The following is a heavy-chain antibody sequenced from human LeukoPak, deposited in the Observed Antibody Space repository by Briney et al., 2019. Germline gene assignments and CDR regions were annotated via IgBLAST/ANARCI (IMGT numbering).Heavy chain of an antibody. CDR1: GGSINTNY. CDR2: IYSRGST. D-gene: IGHD1-7*01. V-gene: IGHV4-59*08. J-gene: IGHJ4*02. Sequence: SETLSLTCTVSGGSINTNYWSWSRQPPGKGLEWIGYIYSRGSTSYNPSLKSRVTISVDTSKTQFSLKLSSVTAADTAVYYCTRQKSGTTADYWGQGTLVTVSS. CDR3: TRQKSGTTADY.